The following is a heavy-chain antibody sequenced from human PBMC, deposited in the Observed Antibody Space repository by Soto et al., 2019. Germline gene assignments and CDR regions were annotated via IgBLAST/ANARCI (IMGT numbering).Heavy chain of an antibody. CDR1: GFTFSSYE. D-gene: IGHD6-13*01. CDR2: ISSSGSTI. J-gene: IGHJ4*02. Sequence: PGGSLRLSCAASGFTFSSYEINWVRQAPGKGLEWVSYISSSGSTIYYADSVKGRFTISRDNAKNSLYLQMNSLRAEDTAVYYCARVSAAFDYWGQGTLVTVSS. V-gene: IGHV3-48*03. CDR3: ARVSAAFDY.